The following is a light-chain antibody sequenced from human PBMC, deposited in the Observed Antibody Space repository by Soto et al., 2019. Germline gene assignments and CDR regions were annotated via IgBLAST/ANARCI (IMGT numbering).Light chain of an antibody. Sequence: IRMTQSPSTLSASVGDSVTITCRASQYISSWLAWYQQKPGQAPKLLIYKASNLQSGAPSRFSGSWSGTEFTLTINSLQPDDFATYYCQQYFESSETFGQGTKVDIK. CDR3: QQYFESSET. J-gene: IGKJ1*01. CDR2: KAS. CDR1: QYISSW. V-gene: IGKV1-5*03.